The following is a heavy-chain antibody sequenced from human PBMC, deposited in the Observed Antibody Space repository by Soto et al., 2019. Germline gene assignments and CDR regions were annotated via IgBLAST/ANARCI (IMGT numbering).Heavy chain of an antibody. CDR3: AKAALRFLEWLSYFDY. D-gene: IGHD3-3*01. V-gene: IGHV3-23*01. CDR1: GFTFSSYA. CDR2: ISGSGGST. J-gene: IGHJ4*02. Sequence: PGGSLRLSCAASGFTFSSYAMSWVRQAPGKGLEWVSAISGSGGSTYYADSVKGRFTISRDNSKNTLYLQMNSLRADDTAVYYCAKAALRFLEWLSYFDYWGQGTLVTVSS.